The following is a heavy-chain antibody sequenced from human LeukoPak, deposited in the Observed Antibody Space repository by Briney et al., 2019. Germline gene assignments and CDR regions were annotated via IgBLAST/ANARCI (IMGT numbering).Heavy chain of an antibody. CDR1: GGSISTSSFY. V-gene: IGHV4-39*01. Sequence: PSETLSLTCIVSGGSISTSSFYWDWIRQPPGKGLEWIGRIYYSGSSYYNPSLKSRVTMSVDTSKHQFSLTLSSVTAADTAVYYCATQDVVVPTAAQRPLDYWGQGTLVTVSS. D-gene: IGHD2-2*01. CDR3: ATQDVVVPTAAQRPLDY. CDR2: IYYSGSS. J-gene: IGHJ4*02.